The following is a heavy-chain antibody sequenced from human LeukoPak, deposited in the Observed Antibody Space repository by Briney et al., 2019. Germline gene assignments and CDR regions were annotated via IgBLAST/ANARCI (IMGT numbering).Heavy chain of an antibody. J-gene: IGHJ4*02. V-gene: IGHV3-7*05. CDR2: IKEDGTET. CDR1: GLTFRNCR. D-gene: IGHD3/OR15-3a*01. Sequence: PGGSLRLSCVVSGLTFRNCRMTWVRQAPGRGLEWVANIKEDGTETSYVGSVKGRFTISRDNAKNSLYLQMNSLRAEDTALYYCARDEFGPLAFWGRGTLVTVSS. CDR3: ARDEFGPLAF.